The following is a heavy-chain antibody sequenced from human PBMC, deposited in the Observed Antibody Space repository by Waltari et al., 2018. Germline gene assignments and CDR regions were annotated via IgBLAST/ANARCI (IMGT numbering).Heavy chain of an antibody. CDR3: AKDRGWFRFDY. D-gene: IGHD3-10*01. V-gene: IGHV3-7*01. CDR1: GFAFSDSC. CDR2: IKEDGSRK. Sequence: EVQLAESGGGLVQPGGSLRLSCAASGFAFSDSCLSWVRQAPGKGLEWVDKIKEDGSRKYYVGSVRDRFTISRDNAKNSLYLEMNSLRDEDTAVYYCAKDRGWFRFDYWGQGTLVTVSP. J-gene: IGHJ4*02.